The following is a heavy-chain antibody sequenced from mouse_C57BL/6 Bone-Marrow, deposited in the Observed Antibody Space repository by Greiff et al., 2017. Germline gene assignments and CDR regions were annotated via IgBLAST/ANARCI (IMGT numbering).Heavy chain of an antibody. D-gene: IGHD3-3*01. CDR1: GYAFTNYL. CDR3: ARPGRMDY. Sequence: QVQLKQSGAELVRPGTSVKVSCKASGYAFTNYLIEWVKQRPGQGLEWIGVINPGSGGTNYNEKFKGKATLTAEKSSSTAYMQLSSLTSEDSAVYFCARPGRMDYWGQGTSVTVSS. V-gene: IGHV1-54*01. J-gene: IGHJ4*01. CDR2: INPGSGGT.